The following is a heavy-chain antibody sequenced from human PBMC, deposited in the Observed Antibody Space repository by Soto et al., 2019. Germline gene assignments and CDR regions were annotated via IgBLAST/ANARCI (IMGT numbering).Heavy chain of an antibody. Sequence: SVKVSCKASAGTFSSYAISWVRQDPGQGLEWMGGIIRIFGTANYAQKFQGRVTITADKSTSTAYMELSSLRSEDTAVYYCARDLDIAAAGPYYYYYGMDVWGQGTTVTVSS. V-gene: IGHV1-69*06. CDR3: ARDLDIAAAGPYYYYYGMDV. J-gene: IGHJ6*02. D-gene: IGHD6-13*01. CDR1: AGTFSSYA. CDR2: IIRIFGTA.